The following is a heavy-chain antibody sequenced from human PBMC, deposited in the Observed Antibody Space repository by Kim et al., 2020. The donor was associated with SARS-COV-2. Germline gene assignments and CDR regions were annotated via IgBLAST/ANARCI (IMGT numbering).Heavy chain of an antibody. J-gene: IGHJ3*02. CDR2: INHSGST. CDR1: GGSFSGYY. Sequence: SETLSLTCAVYGGSFSGYYWSWIRQPPGKGLEWIGEINHSGSTNYNPSLKSRVTISVDTSKNQFSLKLSSVTAADTAVYYCARGGRSNIVATRRVAFDIWGQGTMVTVSS. D-gene: IGHD5-12*01. CDR3: ARGGRSNIVATRRVAFDI. V-gene: IGHV4-34*01.